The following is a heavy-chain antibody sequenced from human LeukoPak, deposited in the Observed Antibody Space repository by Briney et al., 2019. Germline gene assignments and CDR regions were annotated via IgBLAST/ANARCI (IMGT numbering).Heavy chain of an antibody. CDR1: GGTLSSVT. D-gene: IGHD4-17*01. J-gene: IGHJ4*02. Sequence: SSVKVSCKVSGGTLSSVTITWVREAPGQGLEWMGGIIPILGSTNYAQKFQGRVTNTADDSTSTAYMEVTSLTSDGTAVYYCARGYDVGDYVPYTYWGQGTLVIVSS. CDR2: IIPILGST. CDR3: ARGYDVGDYVPYTY. V-gene: IGHV1-69*16.